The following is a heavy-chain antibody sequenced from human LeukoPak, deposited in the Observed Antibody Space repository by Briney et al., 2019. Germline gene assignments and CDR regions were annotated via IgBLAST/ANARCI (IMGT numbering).Heavy chain of an antibody. V-gene: IGHV3-21*01. D-gene: IGHD6-19*01. J-gene: IGHJ4*02. Sequence: PGGSLRLSCAASGFTFSSYSMNWVRQAPGKGLEWVSSISSSSSYIYYADSVKGRFTISRDNAKNSLYLQMNSLRAEDTAVYYCARDPRDIAVAGTDNSDYWGQGTLVTVSS. CDR1: GFTFSSYS. CDR2: ISSSSSYI. CDR3: ARDPRDIAVAGTDNSDY.